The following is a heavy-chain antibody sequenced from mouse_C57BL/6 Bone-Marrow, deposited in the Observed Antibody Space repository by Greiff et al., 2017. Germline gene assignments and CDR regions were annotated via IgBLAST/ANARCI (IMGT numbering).Heavy chain of an antibody. D-gene: IGHD2-4*01. CDR1: GYTFTSYW. CDR2: IDPNSGGT. CDR3: ARGGLRRGAWCAY. Sequence: QVQLQQPGAELVKPGASVTLSCKASGYTFTSYWMHWVKQRPGRGLEWIGRIDPNSGGTKYNEKFKSKATLTVDKPSSTAYLQLCSLTSEDSAVYYCARGGLRRGAWCAYWGQGTLVTVSA. J-gene: IGHJ3*01. V-gene: IGHV1-72*01.